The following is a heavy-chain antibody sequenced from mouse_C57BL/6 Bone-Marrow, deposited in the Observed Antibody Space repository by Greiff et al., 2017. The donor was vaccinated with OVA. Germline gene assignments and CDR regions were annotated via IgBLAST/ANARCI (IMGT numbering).Heavy chain of an antibody. J-gene: IGHJ4*01. CDR2: IDPEDGDT. D-gene: IGHD2-1*01. Sequence: EVQLQQSGAELVRPGASVKLSCTASGFNIKDSYMHWVKQRPDQGLDWIGRIDPEDGDTEFAPKFQGKATMTADTSSNTAYLQLSSLTSEDTAVYYCTLYYGNSYYAMDYWGQGTSVTVSS. CDR3: TLYYGNSYYAMDY. CDR1: GFNIKDSY. V-gene: IGHV14-1*01.